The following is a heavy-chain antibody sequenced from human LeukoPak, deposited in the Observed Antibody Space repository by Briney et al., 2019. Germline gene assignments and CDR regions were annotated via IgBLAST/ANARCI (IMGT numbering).Heavy chain of an antibody. J-gene: IGHJ6*02. CDR3: AREAYDLLTGYYEGYHSYGMDV. CDR2: ISTSSTYI. CDR1: GFTFSSYS. D-gene: IGHD3-9*01. Sequence: GGSLRLSCAASGFTFSSYSMNWVRQAPGKGLEWVSSISTSSTYIYYADSVKGRFTSSRDNAENSLFLQMNSLRAEDTAVYYCAREAYDLLTGYYEGYHSYGMDVWGQGTAVTVSS. V-gene: IGHV3-21*01.